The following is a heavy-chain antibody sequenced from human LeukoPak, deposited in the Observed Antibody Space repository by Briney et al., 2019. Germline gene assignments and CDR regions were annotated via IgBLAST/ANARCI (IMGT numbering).Heavy chain of an antibody. D-gene: IGHD6-19*01. Sequence: ASVKVSCKASGYTFTSYGISWVRQAPGQGLEWMGWINNYNGNAGYAQKLQGRVTVTTDTSTSTAYMELKSLRSDDTAVYYCARQAGGYSSGWYQFHFDYWGQGTLVTVSS. J-gene: IGHJ4*02. V-gene: IGHV1-18*04. CDR2: INNYNGNA. CDR1: GYTFTSYG. CDR3: ARQAGGYSSGWYQFHFDY.